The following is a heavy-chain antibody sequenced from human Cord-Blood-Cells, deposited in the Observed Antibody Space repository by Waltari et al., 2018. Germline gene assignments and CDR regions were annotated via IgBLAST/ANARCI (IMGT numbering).Heavy chain of an antibody. CDR1: GGSISSSRYY. D-gene: IGHD5-12*01. CDR3: ASRRRDGYNYYFDY. J-gene: IGHJ4*02. CDR2: IYYSGST. V-gene: IGHV4-39*01. Sequence: QLQLQESGPGLVKSSETLSLTCTAPGGSISSSRYYWGRFRQPPGKGLEWIGSIYYSGSTYYNPSLKSRVTISVDTSKNQFSLKLSSVTAADTAVYYCASRRRDGYNYYFDYWGQGTLVTVSS.